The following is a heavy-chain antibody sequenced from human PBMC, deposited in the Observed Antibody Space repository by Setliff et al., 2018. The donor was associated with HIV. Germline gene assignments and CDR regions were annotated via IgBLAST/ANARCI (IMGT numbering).Heavy chain of an antibody. D-gene: IGHD3-10*01. J-gene: IGHJ6*02. CDR1: GYTFSDYY. CDR2: INPNSGGT. Sequence: GASVKVSCKASGYTFSDYYMHWVRQAPGQGLEWMGWINPNSGGTNYAQKFQGRVNMTRDTSISTTYMELSRLRSDDTAVYYCARGRDYHGSGSYWAKDVWGQGTTVTVSS. CDR3: ARGRDYHGSGSYWAKDV. V-gene: IGHV1-2*02.